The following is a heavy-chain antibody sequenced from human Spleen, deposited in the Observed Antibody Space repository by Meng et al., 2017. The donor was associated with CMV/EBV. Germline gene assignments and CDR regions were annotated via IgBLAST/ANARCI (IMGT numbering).Heavy chain of an antibody. CDR3: ARESPYTGYGMDV. D-gene: IGHD2-2*02. CDR1: GYTFGAYF. V-gene: IGHV1-2*02. Sequence: ASVKVSCKASGYTFGAYFLHWLRQAPGQGLEWMGWINPNSGGTNYEQRFQGRVTMTRDTSISTAYMELSSLRSDDTAVYYCARESPYTGYGMDVWGQGTSDTVSS. CDR2: INPNSGGT. J-gene: IGHJ6*02.